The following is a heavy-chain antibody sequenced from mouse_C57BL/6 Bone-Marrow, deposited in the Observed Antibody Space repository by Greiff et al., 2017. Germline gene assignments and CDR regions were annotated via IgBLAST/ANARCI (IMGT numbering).Heavy chain of an antibody. CDR1: GFNIKDDY. V-gene: IGHV14-4*01. Sequence: VQLQQSGAELVRPGASVKLSCTASGFNIKDDYMHWVKQRPEQGLEWIGWIDPENGDTEYASKFQGKATITASTSSNTAYLQLSSLTSEDTAVYYCTTPIYYAMDYWGQGTSVTVSS. J-gene: IGHJ4*01. CDR3: TTPIYYAMDY. CDR2: IDPENGDT.